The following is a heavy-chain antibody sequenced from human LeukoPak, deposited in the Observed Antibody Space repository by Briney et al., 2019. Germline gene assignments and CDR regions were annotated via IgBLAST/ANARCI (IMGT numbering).Heavy chain of an antibody. CDR3: VKDMSEGPHTSSLQY. Sequence: GGSLRLSCAASGFTFDDYPMHWVRHTPKKGLELVSIITWDGAVTHYADSVKGRFTISRDNSKNSLYLQMNSLRVEDTALYYCVKDMSEGPHTSSLQYWGHGTPVTVSS. V-gene: IGHV3-43*01. CDR2: ITWDGAVT. J-gene: IGHJ4*01. D-gene: IGHD2-2*01. CDR1: GFTFDDYP.